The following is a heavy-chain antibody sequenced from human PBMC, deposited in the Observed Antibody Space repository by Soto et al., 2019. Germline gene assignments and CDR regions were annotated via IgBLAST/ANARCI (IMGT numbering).Heavy chain of an antibody. D-gene: IGHD3-16*02. CDR1: GYSFTSYW. CDR2: IYPGDSDT. Sequence: GESLKISCKGSGYSFTSYWIGWVRQMPGKGLEWMGIIYPGDSDTRYSPSFQGQVTISADKSISTAYLQWSSLKASDTAMYYCARLRDYVWGSYRSPSYYFDYWGQGTLVTVS. J-gene: IGHJ4*02. V-gene: IGHV5-51*01. CDR3: ARLRDYVWGSYRSPSYYFDY.